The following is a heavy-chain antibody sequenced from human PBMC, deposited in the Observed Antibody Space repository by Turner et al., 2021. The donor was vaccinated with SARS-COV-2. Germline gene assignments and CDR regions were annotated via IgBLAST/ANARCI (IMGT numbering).Heavy chain of an antibody. Sequence: EVQLVESGGGLIQPGGSLRLACAAYGHHVAINYMTWVRQAPGKGLECVSVIYSDGTTYYADSVKGRFTVSRDTTRNTLYLQMTSLRVDDTAVYYCARGYGSSWYRGYGLDVWGRGTTVTVSS. V-gene: IGHV3-53*01. D-gene: IGHD6-13*01. CDR3: ARGYGSSWYRGYGLDV. CDR1: GHHVAINY. J-gene: IGHJ6*02. CDR2: IYSDGTT.